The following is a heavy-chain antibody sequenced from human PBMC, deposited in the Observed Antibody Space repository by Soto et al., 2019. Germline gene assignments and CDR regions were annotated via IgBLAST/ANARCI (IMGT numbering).Heavy chain of an antibody. CDR3: ASWYTVAGRVYYYYGMDV. V-gene: IGHV1-18*01. J-gene: IGHJ6*02. Sequence: ASVXVSCNASGYTFTSYGISWVRQAAGQGLEWMGWISAYNGNTNYAQKLQGRVTMTTDTSTSTAYMELRSLRAEDTAVYYCASWYTVAGRVYYYYGMDVWGQGTTVTVSS. CDR1: GYTFTSYG. D-gene: IGHD6-19*01. CDR2: ISAYNGNT.